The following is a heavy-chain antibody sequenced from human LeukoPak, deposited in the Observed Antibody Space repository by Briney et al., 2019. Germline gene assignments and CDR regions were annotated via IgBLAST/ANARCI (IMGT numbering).Heavy chain of an antibody. D-gene: IGHD4-17*01. J-gene: IGHJ4*02. CDR2: IYYRGGT. CDR1: GGSISGYY. CDR3: ARHEDYGDWEH. V-gene: IGHV4-59*08. Sequence: SETLSLTCTVSGGSISGYYWSWIRQPPGKGLEWIGYIYYRGGTNYAPSLKSRVTMSVDTAKNQFSLNLSSVTAADTAVYFCARHEDYGDWEHWGQGALVAVSS.